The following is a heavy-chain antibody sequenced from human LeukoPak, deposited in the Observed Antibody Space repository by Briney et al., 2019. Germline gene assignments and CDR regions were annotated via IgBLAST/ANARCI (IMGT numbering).Heavy chain of an antibody. D-gene: IGHD3-22*01. Sequence: SETLSLTCSVSGGSVSSGSYYWSWIRQPPGKGLEWIGHIYYSGSTTYNPSLKSRVTVSVDTSKNQLSLKLSSVTAADTAVYYCARGYPYSDSGGPLDFWGQGTLVTVSS. CDR3: ARGYPYSDSGGPLDF. V-gene: IGHV4-61*01. J-gene: IGHJ4*02. CDR1: GGSVSSGSYY. CDR2: IYYSGST.